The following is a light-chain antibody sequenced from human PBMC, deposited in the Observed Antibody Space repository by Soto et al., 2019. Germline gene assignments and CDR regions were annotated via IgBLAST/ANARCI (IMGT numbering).Light chain of an antibody. CDR1: SSDVGDYNY. CDR2: EVS. J-gene: IGLJ1*01. Sequence: QSALTQPASVSASPGQSITISCTGTSSDVGDYNYVSWYQQHPGKAPELMIYEVSNRPSGVSNRFSGSKSGNTASLTISGLRAEDEADYYCNSYTSNNTYVFGTGTKLTVL. CDR3: NSYTSNNTYV. V-gene: IGLV2-14*01.